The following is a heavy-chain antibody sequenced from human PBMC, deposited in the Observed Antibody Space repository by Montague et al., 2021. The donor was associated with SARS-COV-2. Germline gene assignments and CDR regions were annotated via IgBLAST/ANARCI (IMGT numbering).Heavy chain of an antibody. J-gene: IGHJ4*02. V-gene: IGHV4-59*08. D-gene: IGHD3-16*01. CDR1: GGSISNYH. CDR2: IYYSGST. Sequence: ETLSLTCTVSGGSISNYHWNWIRQPPGKGLEWIAYIYYSGSTNYNPSLQSRVTISVDTSRNQFSLRLTSVTAADTAIYYCARHYDHSSRVDSWGQGTLVTVSS. CDR3: ARHYDHSSRVDS.